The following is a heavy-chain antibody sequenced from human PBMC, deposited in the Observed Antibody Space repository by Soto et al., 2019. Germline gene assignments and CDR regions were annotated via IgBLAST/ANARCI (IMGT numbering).Heavy chain of an antibody. V-gene: IGHV4-30-4*01. J-gene: IGHJ6*02. CDR3: ARDPVNTYYYDSSGYYYYYGMDV. D-gene: IGHD3-22*01. CDR2: IYYSGST. Sequence: PSETLSLTCTVSGGSISSGDYYWSWIRQPPGRGLEWIGYIYYSGSTYYNPSLKSRVTISVDTSKNQFSLKLSSVTAADTAVYYCARDPVNTYYYDSSGYYYYYGMDVWGQGTTVTVSS. CDR1: GGSISSGDYY.